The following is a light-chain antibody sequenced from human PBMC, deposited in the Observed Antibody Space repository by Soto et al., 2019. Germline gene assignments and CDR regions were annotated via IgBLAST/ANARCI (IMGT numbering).Light chain of an antibody. Sequence: SVLTQPASVSGSPGQSITISCTGTSSDVGGYNYVSWYQQHPDKAPKVMIYDVSNRPSGVSNRFSGSKSDNTASLTISGLQAEDEADYYCSSYTSSSTTVFGGGTKLTVL. CDR1: SSDVGGYNY. V-gene: IGLV2-14*01. CDR3: SSYTSSSTTV. J-gene: IGLJ2*01. CDR2: DVS.